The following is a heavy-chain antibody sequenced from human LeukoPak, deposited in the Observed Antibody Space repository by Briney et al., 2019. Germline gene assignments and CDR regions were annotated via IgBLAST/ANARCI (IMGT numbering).Heavy chain of an antibody. CDR1: EFTFSSYA. Sequence: GGSLRLSCAASEFTFSSYAMHWVRQAPGKGLEWVAVISYDGSNKYYADSVKGRFTISRDNSKNTLYLQMNSLRAEDTAVYYCARGGRSSGWYGSYFDYWGQGTLVTVSS. CDR2: ISYDGSNK. CDR3: ARGGRSSGWYGSYFDY. V-gene: IGHV3-30*04. D-gene: IGHD6-19*01. J-gene: IGHJ4*02.